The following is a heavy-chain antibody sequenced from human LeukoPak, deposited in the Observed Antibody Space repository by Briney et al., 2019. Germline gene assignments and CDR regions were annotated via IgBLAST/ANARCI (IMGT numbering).Heavy chain of an antibody. CDR1: VFIYNTYW. D-gene: IGHD1-20*01. J-gene: IGHJ4*02. V-gene: IGHV3-7*01. CDR3: ARAGNWNDGGYLDD. Sequence: GGTLRLSRAASVFIYNTYWLSWVRLAPGGGLEWVANIKQEGSRKYSVDSVKGRFTNSRDNANNSLYLQMNSLRAEDTAVYYCARAGNWNDGGYLDDRGQGTLVTVSS. CDR2: IKQEGSRK.